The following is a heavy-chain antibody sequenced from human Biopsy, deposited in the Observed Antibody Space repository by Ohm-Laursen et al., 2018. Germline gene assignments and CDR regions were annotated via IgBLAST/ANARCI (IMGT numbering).Heavy chain of an antibody. Sequence: SLRLSCTASGFAFSGHAMSWVRQAPGKGLECVSIINGGGGSTWYSDPVKGRFTISRDNSRNTLYLQMNSLRADDTAMYYCARDLYDFCGGCPFDPWGQGTLVTVSP. D-gene: IGHD3-3*01. J-gene: IGHJ5*02. V-gene: IGHV3-23*01. CDR2: INGGGGST. CDR1: GFAFSGHA. CDR3: ARDLYDFCGGCPFDP.